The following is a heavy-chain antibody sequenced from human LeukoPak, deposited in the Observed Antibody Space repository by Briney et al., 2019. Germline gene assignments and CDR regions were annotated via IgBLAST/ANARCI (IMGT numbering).Heavy chain of an antibody. D-gene: IGHD1-26*01. V-gene: IGHV4-31*03. J-gene: IGHJ4*02. CDR3: AREGGSYSNYFDY. CDR2: IYYSGST. Sequence: PSETLSLTCTVSGGSISSGDYYWSWIRQHPGKGLEWIGYIYYSGSTYYNPSLKSRVTISVDTSKNQFSLKLSSVTAADTAVYYCAREGGSYSNYFDYWGQGTLVTVSS. CDR1: GGSISSGDYY.